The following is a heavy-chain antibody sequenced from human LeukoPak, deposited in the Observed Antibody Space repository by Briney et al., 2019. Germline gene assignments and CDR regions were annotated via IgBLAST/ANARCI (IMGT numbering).Heavy chain of an antibody. CDR3: AKVIYYCSSTSCYGFDY. CDR1: IFTLSSYA. CDR2: ISGSGGST. D-gene: IGHD2-2*01. Sequence: GGSLRLSCAASIFTLSSYAMSWVRQAPGKGLEWVSAISGSGGSTYYADSVKGRFTISRDNSKNTLYLQMNSLRAEDTAVYYCAKVIYYCSSTSCYGFDYWGQGTLVTVSS. J-gene: IGHJ4*02. V-gene: IGHV3-23*01.